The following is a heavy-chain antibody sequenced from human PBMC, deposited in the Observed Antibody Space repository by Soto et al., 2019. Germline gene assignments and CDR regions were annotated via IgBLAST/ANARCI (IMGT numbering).Heavy chain of an antibody. V-gene: IGHV3-74*03. CDR3: VRGLGNYDY. CDR1: GFTFSSYW. D-gene: IGHD1-7*01. CDR2: IDTYGTDT. Sequence: GGSLRLSCAASGFTFSSYWMHWVRQAPGEGLVWISFIDTYGTDTKYADSVKGRFTTSRDNAKNTLYLLMNSLRAEDTAVYYCVRGLGNYDYWGQGTLVTVSS. J-gene: IGHJ4*02.